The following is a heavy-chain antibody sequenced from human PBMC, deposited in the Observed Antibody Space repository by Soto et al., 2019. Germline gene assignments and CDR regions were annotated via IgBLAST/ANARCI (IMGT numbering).Heavy chain of an antibody. D-gene: IGHD6-13*01. CDR1: GFTFTSYS. V-gene: IGHV3-21*01. J-gene: IGHJ4*02. CDR3: ARVAAGRDYFDY. Sequence: GGSLRLSCAASGFTFTSYSRNWVRQAPGRGLEWVSSIINSRYIYYADSVKCRFTISRDNAKNSLYLQMNSLRAEDTAVYYCARVAAGRDYFDYWGQGT. CDR2: IINSRYI.